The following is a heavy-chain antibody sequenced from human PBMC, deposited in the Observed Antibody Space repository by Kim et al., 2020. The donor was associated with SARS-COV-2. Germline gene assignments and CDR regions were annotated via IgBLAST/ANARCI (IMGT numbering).Heavy chain of an antibody. CDR2: ISSSSSYI. Sequence: GGSLRLSCAASGFTFSSYSMNWVRQAPGKGLEWVSSISSSSSYIYYADSVKGRFTISRDNAKNSLYLQMNSLRAEDTAVYYCARVLDYGYGSDYWGQGTLVTVSS. J-gene: IGHJ4*02. V-gene: IGHV3-21*01. CDR1: GFTFSSYS. D-gene: IGHD5-18*01. CDR3: ARVLDYGYGSDY.